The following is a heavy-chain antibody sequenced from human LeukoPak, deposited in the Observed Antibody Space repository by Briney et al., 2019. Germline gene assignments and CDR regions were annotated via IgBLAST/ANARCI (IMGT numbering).Heavy chain of an antibody. CDR2: INFNGGRT. J-gene: IGHJ4*02. CDR1: GFDFSSHG. D-gene: IGHD3-10*02. V-gene: IGHV3-23*01. Sequence: GGSLRLPCAASGFDFSSHGMNWVRQAPGKGLEWVSTINFNGGRTYYADSVKGRFSVSRDNSKNTLYLQMNSLRVEDTVVYYCAKGGRCSWAGNTGDWGQGTLVSVS. CDR3: AKGGRCSWAGNTGD.